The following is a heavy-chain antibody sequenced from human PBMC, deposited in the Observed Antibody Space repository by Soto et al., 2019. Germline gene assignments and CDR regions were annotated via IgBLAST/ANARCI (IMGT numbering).Heavy chain of an antibody. CDR3: ARGYDFWSGYPGDY. CDR1: GYTFTSYA. V-gene: IGHV1-3*01. Sequence: QVQLVQSGAEVKKPGASVKVSCKASGYTFTSYAMHWVRQAPGQRLEWMGWINAGNGNTKYSQEFQGRVTITRDTSASTAYMELSSLRSEDTAVYYCARGYDFWSGYPGDYWGQGTLVTVSS. D-gene: IGHD3-3*01. J-gene: IGHJ4*02. CDR2: INAGNGNT.